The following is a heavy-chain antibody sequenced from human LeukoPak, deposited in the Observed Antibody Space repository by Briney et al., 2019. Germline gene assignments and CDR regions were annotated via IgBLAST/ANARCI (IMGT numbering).Heavy chain of an antibody. CDR2: INKDGSVT. CDR1: GFTFSSSW. J-gene: IGHJ4*02. V-gene: IGHV3-74*01. CDR3: VKVRGRARVGYFDY. D-gene: IGHD1-26*01. Sequence: GGSLRLSCAASGFTFSSSWMHWVRQAPGKGLVWVSRINKDGSVTDYAESVKGRFIISRDNANNTLYLQMNSLRVEDTAIYYCVKVRGRARVGYFDYWGQGTLVTVSS.